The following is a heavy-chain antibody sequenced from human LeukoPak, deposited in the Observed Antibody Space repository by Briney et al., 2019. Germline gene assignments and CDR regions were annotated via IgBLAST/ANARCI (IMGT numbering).Heavy chain of an antibody. D-gene: IGHD6-13*01. CDR1: GGSISSYY. CDR3: ARSSTAAARYYYGMDV. V-gene: IGHV4-4*07. CDR2: IYASGST. Sequence: SETLSLTCTVSGGSISSYYWSWIRQPAGKGLEWIGRIYASGSTNYNPSLKSRVTMSVDTSKNQFSLKLSSVTAADTAVYYCARSSTAAARYYYGMDVWGQGTTVTVSS. J-gene: IGHJ6*02.